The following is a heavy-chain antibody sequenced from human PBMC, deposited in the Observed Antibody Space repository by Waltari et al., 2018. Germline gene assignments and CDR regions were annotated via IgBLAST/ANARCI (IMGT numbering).Heavy chain of an antibody. J-gene: IGHJ6*02. D-gene: IGHD4-17*01. Sequence: QVQLVQSGAEVKKPGASVKVSCKASGYTFTSYAMHWVRQAPGQRREWMGWINAGNGNTKYSQKFQGRVTITRDTSASTAYMELSSLRSEDTAVYYCARGRTVTYYYYGMDVWGQGTTVTVSS. CDR2: INAGNGNT. CDR1: GYTFTSYA. V-gene: IGHV1-3*01. CDR3: ARGRTVTYYYYGMDV.